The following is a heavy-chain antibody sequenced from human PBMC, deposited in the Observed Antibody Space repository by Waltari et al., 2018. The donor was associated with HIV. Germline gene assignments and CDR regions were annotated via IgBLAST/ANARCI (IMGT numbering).Heavy chain of an antibody. Sequence: QVQLVQSGAEVKKPGASVKVSCKASGYTFTSYDINWVRQATGQGLEWMGWMNPNSGNTGYAQKFQGRVTMTRNTSISTAYMELSSLRSEDTAVYYCARANDFWSLRFPTPYYYYGMDVWGQGTTVTVSS. CDR2: MNPNSGNT. CDR1: GYTFTSYD. CDR3: ARANDFWSLRFPTPYYYYGMDV. J-gene: IGHJ6*02. V-gene: IGHV1-8*01. D-gene: IGHD3-3*01.